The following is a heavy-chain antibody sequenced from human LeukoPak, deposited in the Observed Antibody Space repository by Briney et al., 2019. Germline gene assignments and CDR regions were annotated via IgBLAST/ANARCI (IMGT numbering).Heavy chain of an antibody. D-gene: IGHD3-22*01. CDR3: ARAILLRYGMDV. Sequence: PGGSLRLSCAASGFTFTNHWMYWVRQAAGKGLVWVSRINIDGTDTKYADSVKGRFTISRDNARNTVDLQMNSLRAEDTAVYYCARAILLRYGMDVWGQGTTVTVSS. CDR2: INIDGTDT. J-gene: IGHJ6*02. CDR1: GFTFTNHW. V-gene: IGHV3-74*01.